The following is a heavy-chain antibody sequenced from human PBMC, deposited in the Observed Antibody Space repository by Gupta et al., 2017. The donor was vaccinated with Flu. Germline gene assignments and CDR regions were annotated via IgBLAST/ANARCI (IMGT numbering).Heavy chain of an antibody. J-gene: IGHJ6*02. D-gene: IGHD3-22*01. CDR2: ISYDGADK. Sequence: GLEWVAIISYDGADKYYADSVKGRFTISRDNSKNTLSLQMDSLRDEDTAVYYCAKDKKIFCGSSSCYGGTMDVWGQGTTVTVSS. CDR3: AKDKKIFCGSSSCYGGTMDV. V-gene: IGHV3-30*18.